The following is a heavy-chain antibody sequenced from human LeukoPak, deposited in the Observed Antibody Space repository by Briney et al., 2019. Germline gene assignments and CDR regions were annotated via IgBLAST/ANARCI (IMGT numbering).Heavy chain of an antibody. CDR2: IWYDGTNK. CDR3: ARVLWFGEVLKGDAFDI. J-gene: IGHJ3*02. D-gene: IGHD3-10*01. Sequence: PGGSLRLSCAASGFTFSSYGMHWVRQAPGKGLEWVAVIWYDGTNKFYTDSVKGRFTISSANSMNMLYLKMDSLRAEDAAVYYCARVLWFGEVLKGDAFDIWGQGTMVTVSS. V-gene: IGHV3-33*01. CDR1: GFTFSSYG.